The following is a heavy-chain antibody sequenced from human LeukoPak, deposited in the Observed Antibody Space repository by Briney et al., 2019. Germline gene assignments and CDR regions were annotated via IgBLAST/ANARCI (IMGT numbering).Heavy chain of an antibody. CDR2: IYNSGST. Sequence: PSQTLSLTCIVSGASFNTGDYYWNWIRQHPGKGLEWIGYIYNSGSTYYNPSLKSRVTISVDTSKNHFSLRLTSVTAADSAVYYCAREPPESYHFDYWGQGTLVTVSS. CDR3: AREPPESYHFDY. D-gene: IGHD2-2*01. J-gene: IGHJ4*02. CDR1: GASFNTGDYY. V-gene: IGHV4-31*03.